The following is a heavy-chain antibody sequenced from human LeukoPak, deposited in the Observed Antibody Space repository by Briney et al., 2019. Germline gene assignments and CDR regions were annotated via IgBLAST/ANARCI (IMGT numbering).Heavy chain of an antibody. D-gene: IGHD3-22*01. CDR2: IYYSGST. J-gene: IGHJ4*02. CDR3: ASLGYYDSSGYLYYFDY. V-gene: IGHV4-59*01. CDR1: GGSISGYY. Sequence: SETLSLTCTVSGGSISGYYWNWIRQPPGKGLEWIGYIYYSGSTNYNPSLKSRVTISVDTSKNQFSLELSSVTAADTAVYYCASLGYYDSSGYLYYFDYWGQGTLVTVSS.